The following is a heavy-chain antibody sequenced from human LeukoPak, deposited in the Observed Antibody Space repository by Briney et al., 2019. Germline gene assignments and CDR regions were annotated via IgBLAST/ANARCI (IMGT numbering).Heavy chain of an antibody. Sequence: SETLSLTCTVSGGSISSSSYYWGWIRQPPGKGLEWIGSIYYSGSTYYNPSLKSRVTISVDTSKNQFSLKLSSVTAADTAVYYCARRIAVAGTTPYYFDYWGQGTLVTVSS. V-gene: IGHV4-39*01. D-gene: IGHD6-19*01. CDR1: GGSISSSSYY. CDR2: IYYSGST. J-gene: IGHJ4*02. CDR3: ARRIAVAGTTPYYFDY.